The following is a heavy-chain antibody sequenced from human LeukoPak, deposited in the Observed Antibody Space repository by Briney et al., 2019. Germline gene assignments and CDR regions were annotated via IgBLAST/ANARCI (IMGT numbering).Heavy chain of an antibody. J-gene: IGHJ4*02. D-gene: IGHD3-22*01. CDR2: IYYSGST. Sequence: PSETLSLTCTVSGGSISSSSYYWGWIRQPPGKGLEWIGSIYYSGSTYYNPSLKSRVTISVDTSKNQFSLKLSSVTAADTATYYCARQYYDRTGYYYFDHWTQGTLVTVSS. CDR1: GGSISSSSYY. CDR3: ARQYYDRTGYYYFDH. V-gene: IGHV4-39*01.